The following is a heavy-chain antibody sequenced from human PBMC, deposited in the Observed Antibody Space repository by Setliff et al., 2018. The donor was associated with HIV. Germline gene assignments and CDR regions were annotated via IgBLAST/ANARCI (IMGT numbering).Heavy chain of an antibody. D-gene: IGHD6-19*01. CDR2: IIPMFGTG. CDR1: GGTFSSYG. J-gene: IGHJ6*02. CDR3: ARVAHSSSYHYYGMDV. Sequence: SVKVSCKASGGTFSSYGTSWVRQAPGQGLEWMGAIIPMFGTGFYAQKFQGRVTITTDESRTTSYMELSSLRFEDTAVYFCARVAHSSSYHYYGMDVWGQGTTVTVSS. V-gene: IGHV1-69*05.